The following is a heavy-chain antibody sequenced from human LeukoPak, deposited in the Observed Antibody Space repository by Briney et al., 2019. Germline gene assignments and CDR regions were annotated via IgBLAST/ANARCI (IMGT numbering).Heavy chain of an antibody. Sequence: GSSVKVSCKASGGTFSSYAISWVRQAPGQGLEWMGGIIPIFGTANYAQKFQGRVTITADESTRTDYMELSSLRSEDTAVYYCARAAELLWFGELAGHDAFDIWGQATMVTVPS. CDR3: ARAAELLWFGELAGHDAFDI. D-gene: IGHD3-10*01. CDR1: GGTFSSYA. J-gene: IGHJ3*02. CDR2: IIPIFGTA. V-gene: IGHV1-69*01.